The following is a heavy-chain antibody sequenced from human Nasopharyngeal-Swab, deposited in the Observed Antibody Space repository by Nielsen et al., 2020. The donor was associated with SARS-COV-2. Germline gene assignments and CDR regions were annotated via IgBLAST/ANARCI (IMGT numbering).Heavy chain of an antibody. CDR2: IKQDGSEK. D-gene: IGHD7-27*01. Sequence: GESLKISCAASGFTFSTYAMTWVRQAPGKGLEWVANIKQDGSEKYYVDSVKGRFTISRDNAKNSLYLQMNSLRAEDTAVYYCARGSSDVFGPGVDHWGQGTPVTVSS. CDR1: GFTFSTYA. J-gene: IGHJ4*02. CDR3: ARGSSDVFGPGVDH. V-gene: IGHV3-7*03.